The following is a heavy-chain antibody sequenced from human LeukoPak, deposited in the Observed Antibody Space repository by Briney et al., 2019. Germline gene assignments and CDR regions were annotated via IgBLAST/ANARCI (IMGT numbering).Heavy chain of an antibody. Sequence: PSETLSLTCTVSGDSISSYYWSWIRQPAGKGLEWIGRIHPSGSTNYNPCLKSRVTISVDTSKNQFSLKLSSVTAADTAVYYCASSVPAAPTAYWGQGTLVTVSS. D-gene: IGHD2-2*01. CDR2: IHPSGST. CDR3: ASSVPAAPTAY. CDR1: GDSISSYY. V-gene: IGHV4-4*07. J-gene: IGHJ4*02.